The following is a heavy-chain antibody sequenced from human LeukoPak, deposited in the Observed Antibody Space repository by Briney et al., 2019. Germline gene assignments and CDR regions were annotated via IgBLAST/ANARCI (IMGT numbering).Heavy chain of an antibody. J-gene: IGHJ4*02. CDR1: GFTFINYA. V-gene: IGHV3-23*01. D-gene: IGHD6-13*01. CDR2: IGGSGAGT. CDR3: AKVNNIAAAGTFDY. Sequence: GGSLRLSCAAPGFTFINYAMSWVRQAPGKGLEWVSGIGGSGAGTYYADSVKGRFTISRDNSKNTLYLQTNSLRAEDTAVYYCAKVNNIAAAGTFDYWGQGTLVTASS.